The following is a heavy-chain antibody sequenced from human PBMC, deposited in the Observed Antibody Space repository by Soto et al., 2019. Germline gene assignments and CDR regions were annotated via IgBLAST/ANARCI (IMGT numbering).Heavy chain of an antibody. V-gene: IGHV3-64*01. D-gene: IGHD6-6*01. J-gene: IGHJ6*03. CDR3: ARRARPDFYYMDD. Sequence: EVQLAESGGGLAQPGGSLRLSCAASGFTLSGYAMDWVRQAPGKGLEYVSGISSNGVGTYYANSVQGRFTISRDNSKNTVYLQMGSLRPEDMAVYYCARRARPDFYYMDDWGKGTTVTVSS. CDR1: GFTLSGYA. CDR2: ISSNGVGT.